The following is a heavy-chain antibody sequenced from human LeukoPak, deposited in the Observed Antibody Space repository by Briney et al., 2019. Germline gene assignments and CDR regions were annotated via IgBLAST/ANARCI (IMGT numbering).Heavy chain of an antibody. CDR1: GGSISRYY. CDR2: IYYSGST. CDR3: ARPHLVCSSTSCYVGWYFDL. D-gene: IGHD2-2*01. Sequence: SETLSLTCTVSGGSISRYYWSWIRQPPGKGLEWIGYIYYSGSTNYNPSLKSRVTISVDASKKQFSLKLSSVTAADTAVYYCARPHLVCSSTSCYVGWYFDLWGRGTLVTVSS. J-gene: IGHJ2*01. V-gene: IGHV4-59*08.